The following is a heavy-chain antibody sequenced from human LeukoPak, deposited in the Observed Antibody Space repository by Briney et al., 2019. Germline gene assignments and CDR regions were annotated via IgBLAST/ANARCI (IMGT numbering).Heavy chain of an antibody. CDR1: GFTFSSYA. V-gene: IGHV3-30-3*01. Sequence: GRSLRLSCAASGFTFSSYAMHWVRQAPGKGLEWVAVISYDGSNKYYADSVKGRFTISRDNSKNTLYLQMNSLRAEDTAVYYCARDLEQLLPEYFQHWGQGTLVTVSS. J-gene: IGHJ1*01. CDR2: ISYDGSNK. D-gene: IGHD2-2*01. CDR3: ARDLEQLLPEYFQH.